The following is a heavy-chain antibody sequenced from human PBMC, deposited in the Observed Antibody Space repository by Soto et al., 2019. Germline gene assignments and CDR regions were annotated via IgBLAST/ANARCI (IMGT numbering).Heavy chain of an antibody. J-gene: IGHJ5*02. CDR1: GGTFSSYA. Sequence: SVKVSCKASGGTFSSYAISWVRQAPGQGLEWMGGIIPIFGTANYAQKFQGRVTITADESTSTAYMELSSLRSEDTAVYYCARELYSSVRFDPWGQGTLVTVSS. D-gene: IGHD6-25*01. CDR2: IIPIFGTA. V-gene: IGHV1-69*13. CDR3: ARELYSSVRFDP.